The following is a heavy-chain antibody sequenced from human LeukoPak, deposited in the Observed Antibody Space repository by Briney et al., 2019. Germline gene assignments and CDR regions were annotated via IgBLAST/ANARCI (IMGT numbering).Heavy chain of an antibody. CDR1: GASISFYY. D-gene: IGHD6-13*01. V-gene: IGHV4-59*01. J-gene: IGHJ3*02. CDR3: ALDSSGWSDDSFDI. Sequence: STETLSLTCTVSGASISFYYWSWIRQPPGKGLEWIGYIYYSGSTNYNPSLKSRVTMSIDTSKNQFSLNLNSVTAADTAVYYCALDSSGWSDDSFDIWGHGTMVTVSS. CDR2: IYYSGST.